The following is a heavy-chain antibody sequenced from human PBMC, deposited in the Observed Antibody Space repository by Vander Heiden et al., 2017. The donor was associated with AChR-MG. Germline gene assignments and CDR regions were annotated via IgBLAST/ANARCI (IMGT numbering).Heavy chain of an antibody. J-gene: IGHJ4*02. CDR3: ARLPLELLWYFDY. CDR1: GYSFTSYW. V-gene: IGHV5-51*01. D-gene: IGHD1-7*01. Sequence: VPPGPSGAEGKKPRGSPKVPWKGSGYSFTSYWIGWVRQMPGKGLEWMGIIYPGDSDTRYSPSFQGQVTISADKSISTAYLQWSSLKASDTAMYYCARLPLELLWYFDYWGQGTLVTVSS. CDR2: IYPGDSDT.